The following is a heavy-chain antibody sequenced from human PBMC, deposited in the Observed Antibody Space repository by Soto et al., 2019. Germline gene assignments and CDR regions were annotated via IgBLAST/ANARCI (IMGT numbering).Heavy chain of an antibody. CDR2: LSRSGGAT. CDR1: GFNTTFYS. CDR3: SEGEMSRIRNSFDT. D-gene: IGHD3-3*02. Sequence: QPWGRLRPSCIPAGFNTTFYSMSWVRQTPGNGLEWVAALSRSGGATDYADSVRGRFTVSREASKDTLFLQMRNLKAEDTAIYYCSEGEMSRIRNSFDTWGQGTLVTVSS. V-gene: IGHV3-23*01. J-gene: IGHJ5*02.